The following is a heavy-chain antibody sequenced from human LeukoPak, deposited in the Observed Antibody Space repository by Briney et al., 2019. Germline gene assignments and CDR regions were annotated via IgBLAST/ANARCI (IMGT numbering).Heavy chain of an antibody. V-gene: IGHV3-30*18. CDR1: GFTFSSYG. J-gene: IGHJ5*02. CDR2: ISYCGSNK. D-gene: IGHD3-22*01. CDR3: AKGDSSGYYFPSFRSDP. Sequence: GGSLRLSCAASGFTFSSYGMHWVRQAPGKGLEWVAVISYCGSNKYYADSVNDRFTISRDNSKNTLYLQMNSLRAEDTAVYYCAKGDSSGYYFPSFRSDPWGQGTLVTVSS.